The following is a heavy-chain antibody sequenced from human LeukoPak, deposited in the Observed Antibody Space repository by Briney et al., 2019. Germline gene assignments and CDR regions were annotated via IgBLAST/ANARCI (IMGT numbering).Heavy chain of an antibody. CDR2: INAGNGNT. J-gene: IGHJ4*02. CDR1: GYTFTSYA. D-gene: IGHD3-16*01. V-gene: IGHV1-3*01. Sequence: EASVKVSCKASGYTFTSYAMHWVRQAPGQRLEWMGWINAGNGNTKYSQKFQGRVTITRDTSASTAYMELSSLRSEDTAVYYCARVMITFGGGEYYFDYWGRGTLVTVSS. CDR3: ARVMITFGGGEYYFDY.